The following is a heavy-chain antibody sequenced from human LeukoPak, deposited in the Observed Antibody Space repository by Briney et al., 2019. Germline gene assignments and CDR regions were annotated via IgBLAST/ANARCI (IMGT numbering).Heavy chain of an antibody. CDR2: ISWNSGSI. J-gene: IGHJ4*02. CDR1: GFTFDDYA. D-gene: IGHD3-22*01. CDR3: AKGPYYYDSSGGFDY. V-gene: IGHV3-9*01. Sequence: PGRSLRLSCAASGFTFDDYAMHWVRQAPGKGLEWVSGISWNSGSIGYADSVKGRFTISRDNAKNSLYLQMNSLRAEDTALYYCAKGPYYYDSSGGFDYWGQGTLVTVSS.